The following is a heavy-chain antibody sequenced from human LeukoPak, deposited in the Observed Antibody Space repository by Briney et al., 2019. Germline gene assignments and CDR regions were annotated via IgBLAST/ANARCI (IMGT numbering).Heavy chain of an antibody. V-gene: IGHV3-9*01. CDR2: ISWNSGSI. J-gene: IGHJ4*02. CDR1: GFTFDDYA. D-gene: IGHD6-6*01. CDR3: AKDKGPLYSSSQGFDH. Sequence: GGSLRLSCAASGFTFDDYAMHWVRQAPGKGLEWVSGISWNSGSIDYADSVKGRFTISRDNAKNSLYLQMNSLRAEDTALYYCAKDKGPLYSSSQGFDHWGPGTLVNVFS.